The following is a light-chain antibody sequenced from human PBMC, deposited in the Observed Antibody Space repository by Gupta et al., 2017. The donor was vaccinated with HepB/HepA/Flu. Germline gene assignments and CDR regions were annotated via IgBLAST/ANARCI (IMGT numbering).Light chain of an antibody. CDR2: AAS. J-gene: IGKJ4*01. V-gene: IGKV1-16*02. CDR3: LQDNSYPLT. Sequence: DIQMTQSPSSLSASVGDTVTITCRASQGINNNLAWFQQKPGEAPKSLIHAASSQQSGVPSKFTGSGSATDFTLTVSGLQPEDFATYYCLQDNSYPLTFGGGTKLEI. CDR1: QGINNN.